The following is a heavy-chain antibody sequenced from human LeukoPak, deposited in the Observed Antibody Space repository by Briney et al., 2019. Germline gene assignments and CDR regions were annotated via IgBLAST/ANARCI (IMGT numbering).Heavy chain of an antibody. Sequence: GRSLRLSCAASGFTFSNYAMHWVRQAPGKGLEWVAVITYDGSNKYYADSVKGRFTISRDNSKNTLYLQMNSLRAEDTAVYYCARGPGDILTGYFFDYWGQGTLVTVSS. V-gene: IGHV3-30*04. CDR3: ARGPGDILTGYFFDY. D-gene: IGHD3-9*01. CDR2: ITYDGSNK. CDR1: GFTFSNYA. J-gene: IGHJ4*02.